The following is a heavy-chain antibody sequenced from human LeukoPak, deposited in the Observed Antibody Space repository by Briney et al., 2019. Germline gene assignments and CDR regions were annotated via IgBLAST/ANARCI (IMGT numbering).Heavy chain of an antibody. CDR3: AKGPMVRGVPYYFDY. Sequence: PGRSLRLSCAASGFTFDDCAMHWVRQAPGKGLEWVSGISWNSGSIGYADSVKGRFTISRDNAKNSLYLQMNSLRAEDTALYYCAKGPMVRGVPYYFDYWGQGTLVTVSS. V-gene: IGHV3-9*01. CDR2: ISWNSGSI. CDR1: GFTFDDCA. D-gene: IGHD3-10*01. J-gene: IGHJ4*02.